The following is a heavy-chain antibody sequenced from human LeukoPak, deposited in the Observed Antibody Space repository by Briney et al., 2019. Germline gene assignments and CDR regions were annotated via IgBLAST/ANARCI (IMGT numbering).Heavy chain of an antibody. J-gene: IGHJ6*02. CDR3: ARDSAAYDILTGWMDV. D-gene: IGHD3-9*01. CDR2: ISSGSTYK. Sequence: GGSLRLSCAGSGFIFSSYTMNWVRQAPGKGLEWVSSISSGSTYKYYADSVKGRFTISRDSAKNSLFLQMNSLRAEDTAVYYCARDSAAYDILTGWMDVWGQGTTVTVSS. CDR1: GFIFSSYT. V-gene: IGHV3-21*01.